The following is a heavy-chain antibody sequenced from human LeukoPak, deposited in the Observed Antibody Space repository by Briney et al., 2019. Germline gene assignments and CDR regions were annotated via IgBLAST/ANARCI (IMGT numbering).Heavy chain of an antibody. V-gene: IGHV3-30*03. D-gene: IGHD2-2*01. Sequence: PGGSLRLSCAASGFTFSSYGMHWVRQAPGKGLEWVAVISYDGSNKYYADSVKGRFTISRDNSKNTLYLQMNSLRAEDTAVYYCARVFKAGYCSSTSCYGYYHFDYWGQGTLVTVSS. CDR1: GFTFSSYG. CDR3: ARVFKAGYCSSTSCYGYYHFDY. CDR2: ISYDGSNK. J-gene: IGHJ4*02.